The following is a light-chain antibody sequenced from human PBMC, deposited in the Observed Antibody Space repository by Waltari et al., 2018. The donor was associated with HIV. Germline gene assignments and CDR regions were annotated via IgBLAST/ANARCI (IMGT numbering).Light chain of an antibody. J-gene: IGLJ1*01. CDR1: SLSDQY. Sequence: SYELTQPPSVSVSPGQTARITCSGDSLSDQYVYWYKQKPGQAPVLVMYKDTERPSGIPQRFFGSTSGTTVTLTIDGVQAEDEADYYCQSADTSDTYYVFGSGTHVTVL. CDR2: KDT. V-gene: IGLV3-25*03. CDR3: QSADTSDTYYV.